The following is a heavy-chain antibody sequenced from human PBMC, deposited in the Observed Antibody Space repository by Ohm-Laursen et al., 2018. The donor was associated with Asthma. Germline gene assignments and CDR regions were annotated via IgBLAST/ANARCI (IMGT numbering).Heavy chain of an antibody. CDR3: AARTNSGSYYFDY. Sequence: TLSLTCPVSGGSISSGGYSWSWIRQPPGKGLEWIGYIYHSGSTYYNPSLKSRVTISVDRSKNQFSLKLSSVTAADTAVYYCAARTNSGSYYFDYWGQGTLVTVSS. CDR2: IYHSGST. D-gene: IGHD1-26*01. J-gene: IGHJ4*02. V-gene: IGHV4-30-2*01. CDR1: GGSISSGGYS.